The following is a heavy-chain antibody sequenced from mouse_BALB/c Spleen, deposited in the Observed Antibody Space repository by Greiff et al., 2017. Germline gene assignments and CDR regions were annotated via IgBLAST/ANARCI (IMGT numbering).Heavy chain of an antibody. V-gene: IGHV1-18*01. CDR1: GYSFTGYT. Sequence: EVQLLQSGPGLVKPGASMKISCKASGYSFTGYTMNWVKQSHGKNLEWMGIITPYSGGTSYNQKFKGKATLTVDKSSSTAYMELLSLTSEDSAGYYCALLAYWGQGTLVTVSA. D-gene: IGHD1-1*01. CDR3: ALLAY. CDR2: ITPYSGGT. J-gene: IGHJ3*01.